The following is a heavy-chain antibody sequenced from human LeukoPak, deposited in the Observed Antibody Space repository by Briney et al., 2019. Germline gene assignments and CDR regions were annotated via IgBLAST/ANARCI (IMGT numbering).Heavy chain of an antibody. CDR2: ISGSGGST. V-gene: IGHV3-23*01. CDR3: ANLQHDYSNYVGSFDY. D-gene: IGHD4-11*01. CDR1: GFTFSSYA. J-gene: IGHJ4*02. Sequence: GGSLRLSCAASGFTFSSYAMSWVRQAPGKGLEWVSAISGSGGSTYYADSVKGRFTISRDNSKNTLYLQMNSLRAEDTAVYCCANLQHDYSNYVGSFDYWGQGTLVTVSS.